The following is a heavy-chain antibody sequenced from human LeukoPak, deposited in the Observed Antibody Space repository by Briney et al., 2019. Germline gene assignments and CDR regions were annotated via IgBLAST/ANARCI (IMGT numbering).Heavy chain of an antibody. CDR2: IYYSGST. CDR3: ARARQWLIFFL. V-gene: IGHV4-39*01. CDR1: GGSISSSSYY. D-gene: IGHD6-19*01. Sequence: PSETLSLTCTVSGGSISSSSYYWGWIRQPPGKGLEWIGSIYYSGSTYYNPSLKSRVTISADTSKNQFSLKLSSVTAADTAVYYCARARQWLIFFLWGQGTLVTVSS. J-gene: IGHJ4*02.